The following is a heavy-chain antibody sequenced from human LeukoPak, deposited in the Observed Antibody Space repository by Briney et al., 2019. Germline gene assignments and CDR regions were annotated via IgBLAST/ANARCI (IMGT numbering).Heavy chain of an antibody. CDR1: GFTFSSYG. V-gene: IGHV3-30*18. CDR2: ISYDGSNK. D-gene: IGHD6-19*01. CDR3: AKNSQWLVIFSAFDI. J-gene: IGHJ3*02. Sequence: GGSLRLSCAASGFTFSSYGMHWVRQAPGKGLEWVAVISYDGSNKYYADSVKGRFTISRDNSKNTLYLQMNSLRAEDTAVYYCAKNSQWLVIFSAFDIWGQGTMVTVSS.